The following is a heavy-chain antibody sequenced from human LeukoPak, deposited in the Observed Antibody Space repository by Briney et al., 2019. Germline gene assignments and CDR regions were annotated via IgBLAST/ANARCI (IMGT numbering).Heavy chain of an antibody. CDR2: INPNSGDT. CDR1: GGTFSSYA. Sequence: GALVKVSCKASGGTFSSYAISWVRQAPGQGLEWMAWINPNSGDTKYAQKFQGRVTVTRDTSINTAYMELRSLIFDDTAVYYCARGDYYYYYMDVWGKGTTVTVSS. V-gene: IGHV1-2*02. CDR3: ARGDYYYYYMDV. J-gene: IGHJ6*03.